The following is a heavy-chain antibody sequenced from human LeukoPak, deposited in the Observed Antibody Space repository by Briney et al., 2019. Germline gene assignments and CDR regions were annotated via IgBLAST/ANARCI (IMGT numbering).Heavy chain of an antibody. CDR1: GYSISSGYY. J-gene: IGHJ5*02. Sequence: PSETLSLTCTVSGYSISSGYYWGWIRQPPGQGLEWIGSIYHSGSTYYNPSLKSRVTISVDTSKNQFSLKLSSVTAADTAVYYCARDRIAVAGTRWFDPWGQGTLVTVSS. D-gene: IGHD6-19*01. CDR2: IYHSGST. V-gene: IGHV4-38-2*02. CDR3: ARDRIAVAGTRWFDP.